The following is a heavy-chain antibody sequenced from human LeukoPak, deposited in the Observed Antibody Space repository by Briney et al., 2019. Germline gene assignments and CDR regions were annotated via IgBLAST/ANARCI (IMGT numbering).Heavy chain of an antibody. D-gene: IGHD1/OR15-1a*01. J-gene: IGHJ5*02. Sequence: GESLKISCKGCGYRFGSYWIAWVRQMPGKGLEWMGIIYPGDSDTRYSPAFQGQVTISVDKSISTAYLQWSSLKASDTAVYYCARETNNRFDPWGQGTQVTVSS. V-gene: IGHV5-51*01. CDR2: IYPGDSDT. CDR1: GYRFGSYW. CDR3: ARETNNRFDP.